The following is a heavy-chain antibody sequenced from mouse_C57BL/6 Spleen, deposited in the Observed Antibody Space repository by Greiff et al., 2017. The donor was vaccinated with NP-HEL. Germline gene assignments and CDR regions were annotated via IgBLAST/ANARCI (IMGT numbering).Heavy chain of an antibody. CDR3: VKANYGSSSSWFAY. J-gene: IGHJ3*01. Sequence: EVQRVESGGGLVQPGASLRLSCAASGFTFTAYYMSWVRQPPGKAPEWLALIRNKANGYTTEYTASVKGRFTISRDNSQNILYLQMNTLRAEDSAAYYCVKANYGSSSSWFAYWGQGTLVTVSA. CDR2: IRNKANGYTT. D-gene: IGHD1-1*01. V-gene: IGHV7-4*01. CDR1: GFTFTAYY.